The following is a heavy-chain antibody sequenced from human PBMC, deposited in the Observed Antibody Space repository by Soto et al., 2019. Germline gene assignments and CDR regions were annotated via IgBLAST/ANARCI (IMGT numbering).Heavy chain of an antibody. Sequence: QVQLQESGPGLVKPSQTLSLTCTVSGGSISSGGYYWSCIRQHPGKGLEWIGYIYYYGSTYYNPSLKSRVTISVDTSKNQFSLKLSSVTAADTAVYYCARVCGGDCHYGMDVWGKGTTVTVSS. CDR3: ARVCGGDCHYGMDV. CDR1: GGSISSGGYY. J-gene: IGHJ6*04. D-gene: IGHD2-21*02. CDR2: IYYYGST. V-gene: IGHV4-31*03.